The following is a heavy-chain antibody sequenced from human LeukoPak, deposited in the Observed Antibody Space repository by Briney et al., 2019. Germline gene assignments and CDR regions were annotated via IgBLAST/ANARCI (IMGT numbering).Heavy chain of an antibody. V-gene: IGHV1-18*01. CDR1: GYTFTSYG. D-gene: IGHD6-19*01. CDR2: ISAYNGNT. Sequence: ASVKVSCKASGYTFTSYGISWVRQAPGQGLEWMGWISAYNGNTNCAQKLQGRVTMTTDTSTSTAYMELRSLRSDDTAVYYCARDLRVAVAGRDFDYWGQGTLVTVSS. CDR3: ARDLRVAVAGRDFDY. J-gene: IGHJ4*02.